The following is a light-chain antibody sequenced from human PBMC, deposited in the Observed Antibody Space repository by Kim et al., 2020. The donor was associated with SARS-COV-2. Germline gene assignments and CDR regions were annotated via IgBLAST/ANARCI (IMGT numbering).Light chain of an antibody. V-gene: IGLV1-47*01. CDR2: RNN. CDR3: AAWDDSLRGPV. CDR1: SSSIGSNY. J-gene: IGLJ2*01. Sequence: GQRITLSCSGSSSSIGSNYVYWYQQLPGTAPKLLIYRNNQRPSGVPDRFSGSKSVTSVSLAISGHRSEDEADYYCAAWDDSLRGPVFGGGTQLTVL.